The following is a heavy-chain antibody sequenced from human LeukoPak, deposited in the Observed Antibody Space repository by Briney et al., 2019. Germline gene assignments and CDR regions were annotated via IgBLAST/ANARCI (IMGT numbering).Heavy chain of an antibody. CDR3: ARDQFRSLDY. CDR1: VFTFSSYS. J-gene: IGHJ4*02. CDR2: ISSSSSTI. D-gene: IGHD1-26*01. V-gene: IGHV3-48*02. Sequence: GGSLRLSCAVSVFTFSSYSMNCVPRAPGKGLEWVSYISSSSSTIYYADSVKGRFTISRDNAKNSLYLQMNSLRDEDTAVYYCARDQFRSLDYWGQGTLVTVSS.